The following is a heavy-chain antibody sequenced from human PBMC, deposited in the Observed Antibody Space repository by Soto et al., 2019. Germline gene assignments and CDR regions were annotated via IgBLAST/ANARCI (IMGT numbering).Heavy chain of an antibody. CDR3: VRYDRINMKPYSPEGFHI. Sequence: SETLSLTCTVSGDSMSSYYWSWIRQPPGKGLEWIGYIYYSGSTTYNPSLRSRVTISVDTSKNQFSLRLSSVTAADTGVYYCVRYDRINMKPYSPEGFHIWGQGTMVTVSS. CDR1: GDSMSSYY. CDR2: IYYSGST. J-gene: IGHJ3*02. D-gene: IGHD3-3*02. V-gene: IGHV4-59*08.